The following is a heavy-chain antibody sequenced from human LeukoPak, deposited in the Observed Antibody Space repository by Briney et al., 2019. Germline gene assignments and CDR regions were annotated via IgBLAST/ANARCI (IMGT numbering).Heavy chain of an antibody. CDR2: IYYSGST. CDR3: ASLHQVRGLTVFDY. CDR1: GGSISSYY. D-gene: IGHD3-10*01. J-gene: IGHJ4*02. Sequence: SETLSLTCTVSGGSISSYYWSWIRQPPGKGLEWIGYIYYSGSTNYNPSLKSRVTISVDTSKNQFSLKLSSVTAADTAVYYCASLHQVRGLTVFDYWGQGTLVTVSS. V-gene: IGHV4-59*08.